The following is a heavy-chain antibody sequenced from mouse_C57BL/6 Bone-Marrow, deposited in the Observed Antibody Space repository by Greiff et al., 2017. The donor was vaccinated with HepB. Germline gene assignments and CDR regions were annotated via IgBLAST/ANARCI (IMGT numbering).Heavy chain of an antibody. Sequence: QVQLQQSGAELVRPGASVTLSCKASGYTFTDYEMHWVKQTPVHGLEWIGAIDPETGGTAYNQKFKGKAILTADKSSSTAYMELRSLTSEDSAVYYCTRGVIYYDYDEYAMDYWGQGTSVTVSS. CDR3: TRGVIYYDYDEYAMDY. J-gene: IGHJ4*01. CDR2: IDPETGGT. V-gene: IGHV1-15*01. CDR1: GYTFTDYE. D-gene: IGHD2-4*01.